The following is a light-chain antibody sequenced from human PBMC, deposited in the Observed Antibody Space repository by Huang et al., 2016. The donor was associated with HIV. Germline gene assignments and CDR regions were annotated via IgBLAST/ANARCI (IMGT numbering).Light chain of an antibody. CDR3: QQFNSYPFI. J-gene: IGKJ4*01. CDR1: QGINNY. V-gene: IGKV1-9*01. CDR2: AAA. Sequence: IQLTQSPSSVAAFVGDRVAITCRASQGINNYVAWYQQKPGNAPKLLMYAAATLESGGSSRVSGSGSGTDFTLAISSLQHEVSATYYCQQFNSYPFIFGGGTKVEIK.